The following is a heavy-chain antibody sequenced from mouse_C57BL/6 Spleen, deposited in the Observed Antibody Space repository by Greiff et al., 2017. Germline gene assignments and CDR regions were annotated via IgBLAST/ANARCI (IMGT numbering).Heavy chain of an antibody. V-gene: IGHV1-52*01. Sequence: QVQLQQPVAELVRPGSSVKLSCKASGYTFTSYWMHWVKQRPIQGLEWIGNIDPSDSETHYNQKFKDKATLTVDKSSSTAYMQLSILTSEDSAVYCGARGGNWFAYWGQGTLVTVSA. CDR2: IDPSDSET. CDR1: GYTFTSYW. D-gene: IGHD1-1*02. CDR3: ARGGNWFAY. J-gene: IGHJ3*01.